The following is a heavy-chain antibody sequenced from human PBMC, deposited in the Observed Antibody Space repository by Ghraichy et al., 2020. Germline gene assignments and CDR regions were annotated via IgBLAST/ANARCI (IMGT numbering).Heavy chain of an antibody. D-gene: IGHD3-22*01. Sequence: GGSLRLSCAASGFTFSSYAMGWVRQAPGKGLEWVSAISGSGGSTYYADSVKGRFTISRDNSKNTLYLQMNSLRAEDTAVYYCAKDYVTYDSSGLTFDCGGQGCPATVSS. J-gene: IGHJ4*02. CDR2: ISGSGGST. V-gene: IGHV3-23*01. CDR3: AKDYVTYDSSGLTFDC. CDR1: GFTFSSYA.